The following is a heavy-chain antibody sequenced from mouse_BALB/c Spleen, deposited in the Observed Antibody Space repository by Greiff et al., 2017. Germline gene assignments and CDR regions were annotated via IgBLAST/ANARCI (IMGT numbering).Heavy chain of an antibody. J-gene: IGHJ2*01. CDR1: GYSITSGYY. CDR2: ISYDGSN. Sequence: VQLKESGPGLVKPSQSLSLTCSVTGYSITSGYYWNWIRQFPGNKLEWMGYISYDGSNNYNPSLKNRISITRDTSKNQFFLKLNSVTTEDTATYYCVIYYGNYGVRYWGQGTTLTVSS. CDR3: VIYYGNYGVRY. D-gene: IGHD2-1*01. V-gene: IGHV3-6*02.